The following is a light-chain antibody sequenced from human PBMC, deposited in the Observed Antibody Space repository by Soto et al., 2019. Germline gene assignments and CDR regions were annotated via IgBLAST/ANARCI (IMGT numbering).Light chain of an antibody. Sequence: AIQMTQSPSSLSASVGDRVIITCRSSQAIRNDLGWYQQKPGKAPKLLIYTASTLQSGVPSRFSGSGSGADFTLTIRSLQPEDAATYYCQQLFDSPITFGQGTRLEI. V-gene: IGKV1-6*01. CDR3: QQLFDSPIT. J-gene: IGKJ5*01. CDR2: TAS. CDR1: QAIRND.